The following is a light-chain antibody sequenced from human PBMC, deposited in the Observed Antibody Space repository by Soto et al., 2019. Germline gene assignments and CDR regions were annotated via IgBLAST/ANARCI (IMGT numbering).Light chain of an antibody. CDR2: DVS. CDR3: QHYNSYSEA. CDR1: QSISSW. Sequence: DIQMTQSPSTLSASVGDSVTITCRASQSISSWLAWYQQKPGKAPKLLMYDVSSLESGVPSRFSGSGSGTEFILNISSLQPDDFATYYCQHYNSYSEAFGQGTKVDIK. J-gene: IGKJ1*01. V-gene: IGKV1-5*01.